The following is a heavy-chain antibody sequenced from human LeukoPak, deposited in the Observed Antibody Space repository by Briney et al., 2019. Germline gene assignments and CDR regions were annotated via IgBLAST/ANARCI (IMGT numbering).Heavy chain of an antibody. V-gene: IGHV3-23*01. J-gene: IGHJ4*02. CDR3: AKVGDYVGVHAPIDY. D-gene: IGHD4-23*01. Sequence: GGSLRLSCAASGFTFSSYAMSWVRQAPGQGLEWVSAISGSGGRYYAESVKGRSTISRDNSKNTLYLQMNSLRAEDTAVYYCAKVGDYVGVHAPIDYWGQGTLVTVSS. CDR1: GFTFSSYA. CDR2: ISGSGGR.